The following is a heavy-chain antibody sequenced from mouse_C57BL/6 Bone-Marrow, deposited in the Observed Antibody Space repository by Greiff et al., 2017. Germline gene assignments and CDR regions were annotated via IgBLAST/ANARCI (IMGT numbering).Heavy chain of an antibody. CDR3: ARHEGCGPFAY. CDR1: GYTFTEYS. V-gene: IGHV1-62-2*01. CDR2: FYPGSGSI. J-gene: IGHJ3*01. D-gene: IGHD3-3*01. Sequence: QVQLQQSGAELVKPGASVKLSCKASGYTFTEYSIHWVKQRSGQGLEWIGWFYPGSGSIKYTEKFKDKATLTADNSSSTVYMEISRMTSDDAAVYFCARHEGCGPFAYWDQGTLVTVSA.